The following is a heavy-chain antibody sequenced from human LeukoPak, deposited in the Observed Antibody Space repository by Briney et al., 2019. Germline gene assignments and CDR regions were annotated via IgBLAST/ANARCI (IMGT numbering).Heavy chain of an antibody. CDR3: ARHRLPDDYDILTGYYSYYFDY. V-gene: IGHV4-61*05. CDR1: GGSISSSSYY. CDR2: IYYSGST. Sequence: SETLSLTCTVSGGSISSSSYYWSWIRQPPGKGLEWIGYIYYSGSTNYNPSLKSRVTISVDTSKNQFSLKLSSVTAADTAVYYCARHRLPDDYDILTGYYSYYFDYWGQGTLVTVSS. J-gene: IGHJ4*02. D-gene: IGHD3-9*01.